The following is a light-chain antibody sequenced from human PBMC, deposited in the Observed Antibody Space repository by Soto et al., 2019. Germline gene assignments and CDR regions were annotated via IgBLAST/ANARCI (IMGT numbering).Light chain of an antibody. CDR3: SSYTITNTVV. CDR2: EVS. V-gene: IGLV2-14*01. CDR1: SSDVGGYDY. Sequence: QSALTQPASVSGSPGQSITISCTATSSDVGGYDYVSWYQQHPGKGPKLMIYEVSNRPSGVSNRFSGSKSGNTASLTISGLQAEDEAEYYCSSYTITNTVVFGGGTKLTVL. J-gene: IGLJ2*01.